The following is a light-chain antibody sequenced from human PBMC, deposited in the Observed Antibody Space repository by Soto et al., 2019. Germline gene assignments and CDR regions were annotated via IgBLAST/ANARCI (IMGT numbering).Light chain of an antibody. CDR2: AAS. CDR1: QSISSY. V-gene: IGKV1-39*01. Sequence: TQSPATLSVSVGDRVTITCRASQSISSYLNWYQQKPGKAPKLLIYAASSLQSGVPSRFSGSGSGTDFTLTISSLQPEDFATYYCQQSYSTWTFGQGTRLEIK. CDR3: QQSYSTWT. J-gene: IGKJ5*01.